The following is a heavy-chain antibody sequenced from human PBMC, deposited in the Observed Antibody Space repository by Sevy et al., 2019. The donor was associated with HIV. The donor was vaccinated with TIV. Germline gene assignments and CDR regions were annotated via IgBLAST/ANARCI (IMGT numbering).Heavy chain of an antibody. Sequence: GGSLRLSCAASGFTFSSYEMNWVRQAPGKGLEWVSYISNSGNTISYSDSVRGRFTISRDNARNSLYLQMNSLRAEDTAVYYCARDLPPSATTVAHFDCWGQGTLATVSS. J-gene: IGHJ4*02. CDR3: ARDLPPSATTVAHFDC. D-gene: IGHD4-17*01. CDR1: GFTFSSYE. CDR2: ISNSGNTI. V-gene: IGHV3-48*03.